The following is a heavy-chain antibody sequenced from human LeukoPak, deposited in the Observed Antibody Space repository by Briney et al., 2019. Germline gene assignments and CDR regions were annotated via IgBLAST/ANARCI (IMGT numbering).Heavy chain of an antibody. D-gene: IGHD3-16*02. CDR2: ISYDGSNK. CDR3: AKDPYDYVWGSYRPSDY. J-gene: IGHJ4*02. V-gene: IGHV3-30*18. CDR1: GFTFSSYG. Sequence: EPGGSLRLSCAASGFTFSSYGMHWVRQAPGKGLEWLAFISYDGSNKYYADSVKGRFTISRDNSKNTLYLQMNSLRAEDTAVYYCAKDPYDYVWGSYRPSDYWGQGTLVTVSS.